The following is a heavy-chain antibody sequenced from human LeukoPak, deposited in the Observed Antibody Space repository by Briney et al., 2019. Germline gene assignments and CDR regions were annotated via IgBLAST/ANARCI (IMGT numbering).Heavy chain of an antibody. CDR1: GGSISSGGYY. CDR3: ARVAIVDRGVDIYYFDY. V-gene: IGHV4-31*03. CDR2: IYYSGST. Sequence: KASQTLSLTCTVSGGSISSGGYYWSWIRQHPGKGLEWIGYIYYSGSTYYNPSLKSRVTISVDTSKNQFSLKLSSVTAADTAVYYCARVAIVDRGVDIYYFDYWGQGTLVTVSS. J-gene: IGHJ4*02. D-gene: IGHD2-21*01.